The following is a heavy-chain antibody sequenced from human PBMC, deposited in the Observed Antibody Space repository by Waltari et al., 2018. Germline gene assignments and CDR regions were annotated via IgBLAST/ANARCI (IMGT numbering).Heavy chain of an antibody. V-gene: IGHV4-4*07. CDR1: GGAISSEY. Sequence: QVQLQYACPGLVKPSETLSLTCTVDGGAISSEYWSWNRKTAGKGLESIGLIYTSASTNSNPSLKCRVTMSVDTSNNPFSLKLSSVTAADTAVYYCAREPRETVGTYTYYYYYYMDVCGKGTTVTVSS. D-gene: IGHD5-12*01. CDR2: IYTSAST. CDR3: AREPRETVGTYTYYYYYYMDV. J-gene: IGHJ6*03.